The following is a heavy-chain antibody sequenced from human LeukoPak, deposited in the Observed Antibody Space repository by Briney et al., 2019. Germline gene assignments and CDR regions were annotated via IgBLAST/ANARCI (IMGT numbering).Heavy chain of an antibody. D-gene: IGHD2-2*01. V-gene: IGHV4-59*12. Sequence: PSETLSLTCTVSGGSIRSDFWSWIRQPPGKGLEWIGYVYYSGSTNYSPSLNSRVTISIDTSKNQFSLKLNSVTAADTAVYYCARVEDCSSTSCYSTYYFDYWGQGTLVTVSS. J-gene: IGHJ4*02. CDR3: ARVEDCSSTSCYSTYYFDY. CDR1: GGSIRSDF. CDR2: VYYSGST.